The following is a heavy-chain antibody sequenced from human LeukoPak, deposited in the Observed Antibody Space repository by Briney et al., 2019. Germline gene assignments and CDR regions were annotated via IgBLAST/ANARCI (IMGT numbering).Heavy chain of an antibody. D-gene: IGHD2-2*02. CDR3: ARGWPIPATHPIDY. J-gene: IGHJ4*02. V-gene: IGHV3-NL1*01. Sequence: GRSLRLSCAASGFTFSSYGMHWVRQAPGKGLEWVSVIYSGGSTYYADSVKGRFTISRDSSKNTLFLQMNSLRAEDTAVYYCARGWPIPATHPIDYWGQGALVTVSS. CDR2: IYSGGST. CDR1: GFTFSSYG.